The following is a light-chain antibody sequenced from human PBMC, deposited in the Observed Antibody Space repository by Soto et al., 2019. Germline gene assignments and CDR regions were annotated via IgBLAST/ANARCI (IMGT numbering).Light chain of an antibody. CDR1: QSVSSY. CDR3: QQYNNWPPIT. J-gene: IGKJ5*01. CDR2: DAS. Sequence: EIVLTQSPATLSLSPGERATLSCRASQSVSSYLAWYQQKPGQAPRLLIYDASNRATGIPARFSRSGSGTDFTLTISSLEPEDFAVYYCQQYNNWPPITFGQGTRLEIK. V-gene: IGKV3-11*01.